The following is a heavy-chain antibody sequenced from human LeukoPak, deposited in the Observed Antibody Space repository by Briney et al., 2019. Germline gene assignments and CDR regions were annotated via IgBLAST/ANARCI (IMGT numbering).Heavy chain of an antibody. D-gene: IGHD3-22*01. V-gene: IGHV4-39*01. CDR2: IFYSGTT. CDR1: GGSISSSSYC. J-gene: IGHJ5*02. Sequence: SETLSLTCTVSGGSISSSSYCWGWIRQPPGKGLEWIGTIFYSGTTYYNPSLKSRVTISVDTSKNQFSLKLSSVSAADTAVYYCARYYDGSGYYAASFDAWGQGTLVTVSS. CDR3: ARYYDGSGYYAASFDA.